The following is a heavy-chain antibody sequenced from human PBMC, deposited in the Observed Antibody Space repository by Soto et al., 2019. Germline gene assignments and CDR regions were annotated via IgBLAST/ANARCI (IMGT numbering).Heavy chain of an antibody. Sequence: EVQLVESGGGLNQPGGSLRLSCAASGFTVSSSYMSWVRQAPGKGLEWLSVIYSGGGTYYAASVKGRFTTSRVSSKNMFFRQKNDLRAEDTAIYDCARDTGSGDQRNRGYWGEGTVLTVSS. V-gene: IGHV3-53*01. CDR3: ARDTGSGDQRNRGY. J-gene: IGHJ4*02. CDR2: IYSGGGT. CDR1: GFTVSSSY. D-gene: IGHD4-17*01.